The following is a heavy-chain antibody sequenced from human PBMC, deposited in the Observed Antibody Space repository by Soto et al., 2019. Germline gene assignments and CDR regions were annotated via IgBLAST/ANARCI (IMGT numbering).Heavy chain of an antibody. CDR2: IIHSEST. D-gene: IGHD2-15*01. J-gene: IGHJ4*02. CDR3: ARVGAYCSGGSCYSKGYYFDY. V-gene: IGHV4-34*12. Sequence: PSETLSLTCAVYGGSFSAYYWSWVRQPPGKGLEWIGEIIHSESTKYNPSLKSRVTISVDTSKNQFSLKLSSVTAADTAVYYCARVGAYCSGGSCYSKGYYFDYWGQGTLVTVSS. CDR1: GGSFSAYY.